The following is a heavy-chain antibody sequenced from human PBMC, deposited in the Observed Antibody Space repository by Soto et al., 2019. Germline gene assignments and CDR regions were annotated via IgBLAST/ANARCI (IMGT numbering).Heavy chain of an antibody. Sequence: GVLRLSCVASGFTFSSSAMSWVRQAPVQRLEWVATFSGGRDTTWHADSVKGRFTVSRDSSKNTLSLQMNSLRPEDTALYYCAKATSATCTGSICYSFDYWGQGTLVTVSS. V-gene: IGHV3-23*01. CDR3: AKATSATCTGSICYSFDY. CDR2: FSGGRDTT. D-gene: IGHD2-21*01. CDR1: GFTFSSSA. J-gene: IGHJ4*02.